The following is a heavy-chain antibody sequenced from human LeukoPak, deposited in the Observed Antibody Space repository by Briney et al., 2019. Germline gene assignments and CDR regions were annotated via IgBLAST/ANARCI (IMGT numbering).Heavy chain of an antibody. Sequence: SETLSLTCTVSGGSISSSSYYWGWIRQPPGKGLEWIGYIYYSGSTYYNPSLKSRVTISVDTSKNQFSLKLSSVTAADTAVYYCAREDNSGYDFFDYWGQGTLVTVSS. J-gene: IGHJ4*02. CDR1: GGSISSSSYY. V-gene: IGHV4-30-4*08. CDR3: AREDNSGYDFFDY. D-gene: IGHD5-12*01. CDR2: IYYSGST.